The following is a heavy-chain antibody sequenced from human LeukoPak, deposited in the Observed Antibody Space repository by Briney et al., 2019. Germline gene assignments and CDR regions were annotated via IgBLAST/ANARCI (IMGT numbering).Heavy chain of an antibody. CDR1: GFTVSSNY. D-gene: IGHD6-19*01. Sequence: GGSLRLSCAASGFTVSSNYMSWVRQAPGKGLEWVSVIYSGGSTYYADSVKGRFTISRDNSKNTLYLQMNSLRAEDTAVYYCAREGVAVAGKYYFDYWGQGTLVTVSS. CDR3: AREGVAVAGKYYFDY. J-gene: IGHJ4*02. V-gene: IGHV3-66*01. CDR2: IYSGGST.